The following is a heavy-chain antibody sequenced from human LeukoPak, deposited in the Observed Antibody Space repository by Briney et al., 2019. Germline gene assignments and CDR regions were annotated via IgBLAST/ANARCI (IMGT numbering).Heavy chain of an antibody. Sequence: GGSLRLSCAASGFTFRSNWMTWVRQAPGKGLEWVANIQQDGSEKNYVDSVKGRFTISRDNAKNSLYLQMNSLRAEDTAVYYCARDRDGYNFDYWGQGTLVTVSS. CDR1: GFTFRSNW. V-gene: IGHV3-7*01. D-gene: IGHD5-24*01. CDR2: IQQDGSEK. J-gene: IGHJ4*02. CDR3: ARDRDGYNFDY.